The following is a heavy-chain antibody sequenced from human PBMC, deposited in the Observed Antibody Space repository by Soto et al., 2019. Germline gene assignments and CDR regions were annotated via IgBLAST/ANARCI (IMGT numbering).Heavy chain of an antibody. J-gene: IGHJ5*02. Sequence: SETLSLTCAVYGGSFSGYYWSWIRQPPGKGLEWIGEINHSGSTNYNPSLKSRVTISVDTSKNQFSLKLSSVTAADTAVYYCARGWGYCSSTSCRLDGRFDPWGQGTLVTVSS. D-gene: IGHD2-2*01. CDR2: INHSGST. CDR1: GGSFSGYY. V-gene: IGHV4-34*01. CDR3: ARGWGYCSSTSCRLDGRFDP.